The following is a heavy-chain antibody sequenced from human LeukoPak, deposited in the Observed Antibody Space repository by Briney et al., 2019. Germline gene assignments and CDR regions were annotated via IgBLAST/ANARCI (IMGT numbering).Heavy chain of an antibody. CDR1: GGSISSYY. CDR3: ARALVRWYMDV. V-gene: IGHV4-59*01. CDR2: IYYSGST. Sequence: PSETLSLTCTVSGGSISSYYWSWIRQPPGKGLEWIGYIYYSGSTNYNPSLKSRVPISVDTSKIQFSLKLSSVTAADTAVYYCARALVRWYMDVWGKGTTVTISS. J-gene: IGHJ6*03. D-gene: IGHD2-15*01.